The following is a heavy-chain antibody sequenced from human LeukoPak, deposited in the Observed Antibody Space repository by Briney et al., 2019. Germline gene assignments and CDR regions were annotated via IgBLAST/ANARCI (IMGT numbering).Heavy chain of an antibody. J-gene: IGHJ4*02. CDR3: TRGAGWLIDY. CDR1: DDSISDYY. CDR2: FHNSGTS. D-gene: IGHD3-16*01. V-gene: IGHV4-59*01. Sequence: SETLSLTCTVSDDSISDYYRGWIRQSPGKGLEWIGYFHNSGTSTYNPSLKSRVTISADTSKNQFSLKLNSLTTADTAVYYCTRGAGWLIDYWGQGILVTVSS.